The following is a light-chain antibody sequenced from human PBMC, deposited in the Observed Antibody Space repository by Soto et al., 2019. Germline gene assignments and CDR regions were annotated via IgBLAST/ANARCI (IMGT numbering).Light chain of an antibody. CDR3: TSWTTSTTMI. J-gene: IGLJ2*01. CDR2: DVN. CDR1: SSDIGAYNF. Sequence: QSALTQPASVSGSPGQSITISCTGTSSDIGAYNFVSWYQQHPGKAPKLMLYDVNIRPSGVSNRFSGSKSGNTASLTLSGLQAEEEADYYCTSWTTSTTMIFGGGTKVTVL. V-gene: IGLV2-14*03.